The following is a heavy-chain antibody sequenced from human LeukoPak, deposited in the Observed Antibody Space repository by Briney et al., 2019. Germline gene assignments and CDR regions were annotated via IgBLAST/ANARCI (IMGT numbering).Heavy chain of an antibody. J-gene: IGHJ3*02. CDR2: ISYDGSNK. CDR1: GFTFSSYG. D-gene: IGHD2/OR15-2a*01. Sequence: PGRSLRLSCAASGFTFSSYGMHWVRQAPGKGLEWVAVISYDGSNKYYADSVKGRFTISRDNSKNTLYLQMNSLRAEDTAVYYCAKLRIDGDAFAIWGQGTMVTVSS. V-gene: IGHV3-30*18. CDR3: AKLRIDGDAFAI.